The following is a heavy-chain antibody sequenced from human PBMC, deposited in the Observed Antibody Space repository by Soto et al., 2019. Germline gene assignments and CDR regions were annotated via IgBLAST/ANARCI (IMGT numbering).Heavy chain of an antibody. D-gene: IGHD2-2*01. CDR1: GGSISSYY. J-gene: IGHJ6*02. CDR2: IYTSGIT. Sequence: SETLSLTCTVSGGSISSYYWSWIRQPAGKGLEWIGRIYTSGITNYNPSLKSRVTMSVDTSKNQFSLKLSSVTAADTAVYYCARGVGYCSSTSCSRGYYYGMDVWGQGTTVTV. V-gene: IGHV4-4*07. CDR3: ARGVGYCSSTSCSRGYYYGMDV.